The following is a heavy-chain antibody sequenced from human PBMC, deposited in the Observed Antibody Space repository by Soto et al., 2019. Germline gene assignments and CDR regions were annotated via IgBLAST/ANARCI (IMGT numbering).Heavy chain of an antibody. CDR3: ARPNIVVVHADSYPKGTHV. CDR1: GYSFTSYW. V-gene: IGHV5-10-1*01. Sequence: GESLKISCKGSGYSFTSYWISWVRQMPGKGLEWMGRIDPSDSYTNYSPSFQGHVTISADKSISTAYLQWSSLKASDTAMYYCARPNIVVVHADSYPKGTHVWGTATTLT. J-gene: IGHJ6*04. CDR2: IDPSDSYT. D-gene: IGHD2-2*01.